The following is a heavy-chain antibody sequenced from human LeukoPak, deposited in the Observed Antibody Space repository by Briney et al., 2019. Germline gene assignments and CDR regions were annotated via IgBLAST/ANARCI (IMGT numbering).Heavy chain of an antibody. Sequence: PGGGLSLSCAASGFTVSSNYMSWVRRAPGKGLEWVSVIYSGGSTYYADSVKGRFSMSRDNSKNTLYLQMNSLRAEDTAVYYCARDMKQLVTGNYHYYYMDVWGKGTTVTVSS. D-gene: IGHD6-13*01. CDR2: IYSGGST. CDR1: GFTVSSNY. V-gene: IGHV3-53*01. CDR3: ARDMKQLVTGNYHYYYMDV. J-gene: IGHJ6*03.